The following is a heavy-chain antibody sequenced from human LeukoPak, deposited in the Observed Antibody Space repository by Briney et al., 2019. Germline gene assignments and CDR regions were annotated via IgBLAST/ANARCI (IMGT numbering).Heavy chain of an antibody. CDR2: INTNTGNP. J-gene: IGHJ4*02. CDR3: ARGPYGFYFDY. CDR1: GYTLTELS. V-gene: IGHV7-4-1*02. D-gene: IGHD3-3*01. Sequence: ASVKVSCKVSGYTLTELSMHWVRQAPGQGLEWMGWINTNTGNPTYAQGFTGRFVFSLDTSVSTAYLQISSLKAEDTAVYYCARGPYGFYFDYWGQGTLVTVSS.